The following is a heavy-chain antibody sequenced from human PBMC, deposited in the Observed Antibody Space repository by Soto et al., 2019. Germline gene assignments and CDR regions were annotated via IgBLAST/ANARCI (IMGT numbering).Heavy chain of an antibody. D-gene: IGHD4-4*01. Sequence: EVQLVESGGGLVQPGGSLKLSCAASGFTFSGSAMHWVRQASGKGLEWVGRIRSKANSYATAYAASVKGRFTISRDDSKNTAYLQMNSLKNEDTAVYYCTDLQAFYMDVWGKGTTVTVSS. V-gene: IGHV3-73*01. J-gene: IGHJ6*03. CDR2: IRSKANSYAT. CDR3: TDLQAFYMDV. CDR1: GFTFSGSA.